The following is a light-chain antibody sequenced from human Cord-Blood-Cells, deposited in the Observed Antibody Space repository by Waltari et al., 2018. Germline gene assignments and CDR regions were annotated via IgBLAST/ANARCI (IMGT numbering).Light chain of an antibody. CDR3: SSYTSSSTWV. V-gene: IGLV2-14*03. CDR2: DVS. J-gene: IGLJ3*02. CDR1: SSDVGGYND. Sequence: QSALTQTSSVSGSPGQSITISWTGTSSDVGGYNDVSWYQQHPGKTPKLMIYDVSNRPSGVSNRFAGSKSGNTASLTISGLQAEDEADYYCSSYTSSSTWVFGGGTKLTVL.